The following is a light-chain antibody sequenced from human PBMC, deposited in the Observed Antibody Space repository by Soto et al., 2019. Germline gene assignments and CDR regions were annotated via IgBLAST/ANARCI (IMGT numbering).Light chain of an antibody. CDR3: QQYNSYWT. Sequence: DIQMTQSPSTLSASIGDRVTITCRASQTISDWLAWYQQEPGKAPKLLIYDASSLNSGVPSRFSGSGSGAEFTLTISSLQPDDFATYYCQQYNSYWTFGQGTKVDI. CDR1: QTISDW. J-gene: IGKJ1*01. CDR2: DAS. V-gene: IGKV1-5*01.